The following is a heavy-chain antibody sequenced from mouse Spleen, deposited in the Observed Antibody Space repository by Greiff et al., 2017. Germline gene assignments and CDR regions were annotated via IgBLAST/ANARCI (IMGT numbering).Heavy chain of an antibody. Sequence: EVQLQQSGPELVKPGASVKMSCKASGYTFTSYVMHWVKQKPGQGLEWIGYINPSSGYTKYNQKFKDKATLTADKSSSTAYMQLSSLTSEDSAVYYCARGGSSGHGGAMDYWGQGTSVTVSS. CDR2: INPSSGYT. D-gene: IGHD3-1*01. J-gene: IGHJ4*01. V-gene: IGHV1-14*01. CDR3: ARGGSSGHGGAMDY. CDR1: GYTFTSYV.